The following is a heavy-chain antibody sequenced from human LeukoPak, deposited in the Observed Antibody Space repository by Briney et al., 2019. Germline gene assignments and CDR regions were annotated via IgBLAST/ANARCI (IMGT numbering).Heavy chain of an antibody. J-gene: IGHJ4*02. D-gene: IGHD2-2*01. Sequence: GGSLRLSCAASGFTFDDYAMHWVRQAPGKGLEWVSGISWNSGSIGYADSVKGRFTISRDNAKNSLYLQMNSLRVEDTAVYYCASGYCGRTTCSPPFDYWGQGTLVTVSS. CDR1: GFTFDDYA. CDR3: ASGYCGRTTCSPPFDY. V-gene: IGHV3-9*01. CDR2: ISWNSGSI.